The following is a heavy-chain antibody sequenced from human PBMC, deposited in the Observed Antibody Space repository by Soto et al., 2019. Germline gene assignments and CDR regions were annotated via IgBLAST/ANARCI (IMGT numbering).Heavy chain of an antibody. J-gene: IGHJ6*03. V-gene: IGHV4-31*03. CDR2: LYYSGST. D-gene: IGHD2-15*01. Sequence: QVQLQESGPGLVKPSQTLSLTCTVSGGSISSGGYYWSWIRQHPGKGLEWIGYLYYSGSTYYNPSLKSRVTISVDTSKNQFSLKLSSVTAADTAVYYCAREVVVAATQPYYYMDVWGKGTTVTVSS. CDR3: AREVVVAATQPYYYMDV. CDR1: GGSISSGGYY.